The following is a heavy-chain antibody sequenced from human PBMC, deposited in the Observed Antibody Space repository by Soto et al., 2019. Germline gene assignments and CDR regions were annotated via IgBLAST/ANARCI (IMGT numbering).Heavy chain of an antibody. J-gene: IGHJ5*01. V-gene: IGHV3-74*01. CDR1: GFTFFAYW. CDR2: INSDGSHT. Sequence: EVQLVESGGGLVQPGGSLRLSCAASGFTFFAYWIHWVRQVPGKGLVWVSRINSDGSHTSYADSVRGRFTLSRDNSKNTVYLQMNSLTAEDTAVYYCANEGDDGDYARENCFDSWGQGSLVTVSS. CDR3: ANEGDDGDYARENCFDS. D-gene: IGHD4-17*01.